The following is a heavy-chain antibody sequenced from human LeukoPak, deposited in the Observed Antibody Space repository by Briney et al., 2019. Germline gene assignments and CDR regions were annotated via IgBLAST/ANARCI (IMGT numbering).Heavy chain of an antibody. J-gene: IGHJ4*02. D-gene: IGHD3-22*01. CDR1: GGSISSHY. CDR3: ARYYYDSSGYYIDGHFDY. Sequence: SETLSLTCTVSGGSISSHYWSWIRQPPGKGLEWIGYIYYSGRTNYNPSLKSRVTISVDTSKNQFSLKLSSVTAADTAVYYCARYYYDSSGYYIDGHFDYWGQGTLVTVSS. CDR2: IYYSGRT. V-gene: IGHV4-59*11.